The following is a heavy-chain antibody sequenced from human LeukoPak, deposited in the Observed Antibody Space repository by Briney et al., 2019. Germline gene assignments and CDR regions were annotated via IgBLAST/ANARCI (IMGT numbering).Heavy chain of an antibody. V-gene: IGHV4-39*01. Sequence: SETLSLTCTVSGGSIRSSSYYWGWVRQPPGRGREWLGSIYYSGRTYYNPSRKSRVTISEDTSKNQFSLKLSSVTAADTAVYYCASSIAVAGTDYWGQGTLVTVSS. CDR1: GGSIRSSSYY. CDR2: IYYSGRT. J-gene: IGHJ4*02. CDR3: ASSIAVAGTDY. D-gene: IGHD6-19*01.